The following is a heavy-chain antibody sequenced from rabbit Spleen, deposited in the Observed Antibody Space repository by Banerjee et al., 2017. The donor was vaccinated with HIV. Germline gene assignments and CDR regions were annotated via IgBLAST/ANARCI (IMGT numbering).Heavy chain of an antibody. CDR2: IDPVFGIT. Sequence: QEQLVESGGGLVQPEGSLTLTCKASGFTLSSYYMNWVRQAPGKGLEWIGYIDPVFGITYYANWLSGRFSISRENSQNTVFLQMASLTAAHAATYFCAKDGAGGPYFALWGQGTLVTVS. J-gene: IGHJ3*01. CDR1: GFTLSSYY. CDR3: AKDGAGGPYFAL. V-gene: IGHV1S47*01. D-gene: IGHD8-1*01.